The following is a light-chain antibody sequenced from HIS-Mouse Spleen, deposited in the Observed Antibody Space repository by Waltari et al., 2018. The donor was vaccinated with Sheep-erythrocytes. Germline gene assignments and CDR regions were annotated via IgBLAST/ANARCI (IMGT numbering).Light chain of an antibody. Sequence: QSVLTQPPSASGTPGQRVTISCSGSSSNIGSNPVNWYQQLPGTAPKLLIYSNNQRPSGVPDRFSGSKSGNTASLTVSGLQAEDEADYYCSSYAGSNNWVFGGGTKLTVL. V-gene: IGLV1-44*01. CDR3: SSYAGSNNWV. CDR2: SNN. CDR1: SSNIGSNP. J-gene: IGLJ3*02.